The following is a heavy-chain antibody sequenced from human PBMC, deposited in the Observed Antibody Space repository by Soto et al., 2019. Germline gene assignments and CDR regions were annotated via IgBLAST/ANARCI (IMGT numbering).Heavy chain of an antibody. CDR1: GFTFSSYG. D-gene: IGHD3-10*01. J-gene: IGHJ4*02. Sequence: QVQLVESGGGVVQPGRSLRLSCVGSGFTFSSYGMHWVRQAPGKGLEWVTVIWNDGGNEYYGDSVKGRFTISRDNSKNTLYLQMNRLRGADTAVYYCARDQGLWFGKPDYWGQGTLVIVSS. V-gene: IGHV3-33*01. CDR3: ARDQGLWFGKPDY. CDR2: IWNDGGNE.